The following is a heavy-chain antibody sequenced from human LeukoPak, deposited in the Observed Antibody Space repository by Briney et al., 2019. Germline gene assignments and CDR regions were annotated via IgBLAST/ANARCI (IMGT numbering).Heavy chain of an antibody. CDR3: ARGSGRSLGPALTMIVVAPTHAFDI. Sequence: SETLSLTCTVSGGSISSGDYYWSWIRQPPGKGLEWIGYIYYSGSTYYNPSLKSRVSISVDTSKNQFSLKLSSVTAADTAVYYCARGSGRSLGPALTMIVVAPTHAFDIWGRGTMVTVSS. CDR1: GGSISSGDYY. D-gene: IGHD3-22*01. V-gene: IGHV4-30-4*01. CDR2: IYYSGST. J-gene: IGHJ3*02.